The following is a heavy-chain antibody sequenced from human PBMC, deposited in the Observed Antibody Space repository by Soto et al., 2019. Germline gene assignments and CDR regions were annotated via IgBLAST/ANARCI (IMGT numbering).Heavy chain of an antibody. J-gene: IGHJ4*01. D-gene: IGHD5-18*01. CDR3: ARSAYNYGPFGY. Sequence: SETLSLTCTVSGGSITVYYLNWIRQPAGKGLEWIGHIYTSGTTNYYPSFKSRVTMSLDTSQNQFSLRLTSVTAADTAVYYCARSAYNYGPFGYWGHGTLVTVSS. CDR1: GGSITVYY. V-gene: IGHV4-4*07. CDR2: IYTSGTT.